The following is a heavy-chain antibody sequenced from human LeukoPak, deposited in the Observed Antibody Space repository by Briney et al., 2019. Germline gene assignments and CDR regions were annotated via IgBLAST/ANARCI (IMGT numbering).Heavy chain of an antibody. CDR3: AGGMHYYGSRGHHNA. D-gene: IGHD3-22*01. V-gene: IGHV4-59*01. Sequence: SETLSLTCIVSGDSISRYYWSWIRQPPGKGLEWIGYIYHSGSTDSNPSLKSGVTISVDTSKNQSSLKLRSVTAADTAVYYCAGGMHYYGSRGHHNAWGQGTLVTVSS. CDR2: IYHSGST. J-gene: IGHJ5*02. CDR1: GDSISRYY.